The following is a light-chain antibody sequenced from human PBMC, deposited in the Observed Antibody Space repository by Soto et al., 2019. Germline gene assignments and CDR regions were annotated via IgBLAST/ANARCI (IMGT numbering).Light chain of an antibody. CDR3: QQYNSYPGT. CDR1: QSISSW. V-gene: IGKV1-5*03. CDR2: KAS. Sequence: DIQMTQSPSTLSASVGDRVTITCRASQSISSWLAWYQQKPGKAPKLLIYKASSLESGVPSRFSGSGSGTEFTLTSSSLQPDDFATYYCQQYNSYPGTFGQGTKVEIK. J-gene: IGKJ1*01.